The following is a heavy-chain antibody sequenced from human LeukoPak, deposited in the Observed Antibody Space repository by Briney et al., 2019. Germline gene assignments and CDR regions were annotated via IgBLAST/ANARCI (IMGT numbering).Heavy chain of an antibody. CDR2: ISGSGGST. CDR1: GFTFSSYA. CDR3: AKNPSYYYDSSGYY. D-gene: IGHD3-22*01. V-gene: IGHV3-23*01. J-gene: IGHJ4*02. Sequence: GGSLRLSCAASGFTFSSYATSWVRQAPGKGLEWVSAISGSGGSTYYADSVKGRFTISRDNSKNTLYLQMNSLRAEDTAVYYCAKNPSYYYDSSGYYWGQGTLVTVSS.